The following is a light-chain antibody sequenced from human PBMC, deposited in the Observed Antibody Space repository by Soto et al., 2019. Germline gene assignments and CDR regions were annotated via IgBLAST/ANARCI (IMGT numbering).Light chain of an antibody. V-gene: IGLV4-69*01. CDR1: SGHSSYA. CDR3: QTWGTGIQV. Sequence: QPVLTQSPSASASQGASVKLTCTLSSGHSSYAIAWHQQQPEKGPRYLMRLNSDGSHNKGDGIPDRFSGSRSGAERYLTISSLQSEDEADYYCQTWGTGIQVFGGGTKLTVL. CDR2: LNSDGSH. J-gene: IGLJ3*02.